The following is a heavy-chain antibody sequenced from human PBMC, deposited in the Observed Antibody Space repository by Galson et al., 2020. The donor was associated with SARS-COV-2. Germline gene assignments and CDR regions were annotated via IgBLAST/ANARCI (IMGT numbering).Heavy chain of an antibody. CDR2: IYYSGST. J-gene: IGHJ6*03. D-gene: IGHD3-9*01. V-gene: IGHV4-39*07. Sequence: SETLSLTCTVSGGSISSSSYYWGWIRQPPGKGLEWIGSIYYSGSTYYNPSLKSRVFMSVDTSKNQFSLKLSSVTAADTAVYFCARGGSRPIMVFDYYYFYMDVWGKGTTVTVSS. CDR1: GGSISSSSYY. CDR3: ARGGSRPIMVFDYYYFYMDV.